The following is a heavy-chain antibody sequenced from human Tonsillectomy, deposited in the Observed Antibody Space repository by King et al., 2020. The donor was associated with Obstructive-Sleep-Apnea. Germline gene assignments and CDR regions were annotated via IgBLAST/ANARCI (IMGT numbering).Heavy chain of an antibody. D-gene: IGHD1-7*01. CDR3: ARGRAQTGTAGHFFDH. V-gene: IGHV4-38-2*02. CDR2: IYHSGST. J-gene: IGHJ4*02. CDR1: GYSISSGHY. Sequence: QLQESGPGLVKPSETLSLTCTVSGYSISSGHYWGWVRQPPGKGLEWMGTIYHSGSTYYNPSLKSRVTISVDTSKNQFSLKLSSVTAADTAVFHCARGRAQTGTAGHFFDHWGQGTLVTVSS.